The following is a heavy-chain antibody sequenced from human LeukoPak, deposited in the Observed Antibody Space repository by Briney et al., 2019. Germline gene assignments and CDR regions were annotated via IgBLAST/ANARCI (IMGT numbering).Heavy chain of an antibody. D-gene: IGHD4-23*01. V-gene: IGHV1-69*13. CDR3: ARDQGRTTVVTPYVWFDP. Sequence: SVKVSCKASGYNFTGYYMYWVHWVRQAPGQGLEWMGGIIPIFGTANYAQKFQGRVTITADESTSTAYLELSSLRSEDTAVYYCARDQGRTTVVTPYVWFDPWGQGTLVTVSS. CDR2: IIPIFGTA. J-gene: IGHJ5*02. CDR1: GYNFTGYY.